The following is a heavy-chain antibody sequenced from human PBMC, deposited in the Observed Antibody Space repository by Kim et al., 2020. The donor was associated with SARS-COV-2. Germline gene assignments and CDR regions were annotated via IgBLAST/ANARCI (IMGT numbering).Heavy chain of an antibody. CDR2: ISSSSSYI. D-gene: IGHD6-19*01. CDR3: ARDFEQTAGWPIYYYYGMDV. J-gene: IGHJ6*02. CDR1: GFTFSSYS. Sequence: GGSLRLSCAASGFTFSSYSMNWVRQAPGKGLEWVSSISSSSSYIYYADSVKGRFTISRDNAKNSLYLQMNSLRAEDTAVYYCARDFEQTAGWPIYYYYGMDVWGQGTTVTVSS. V-gene: IGHV3-21*01.